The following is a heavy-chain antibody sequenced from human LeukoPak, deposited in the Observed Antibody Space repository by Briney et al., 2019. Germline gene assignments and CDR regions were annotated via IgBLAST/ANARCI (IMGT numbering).Heavy chain of an antibody. CDR1: GFTFSSYA. J-gene: IGHJ4*02. CDR2: ISGSGGST. CDR3: ARDPLTVGGGPIRSRY. V-gene: IGHV3-23*01. D-gene: IGHD2-15*01. Sequence: SGGSLRLSCAASGFTFSSYAMSWVRQAPGKGLEWVSAISGSGGSTYYADSVKGRFTISRDNAKNSLYLQMNSLRAEDTAVYYCARDPLTVGGGPIRSRYWGQGTLVTVSS.